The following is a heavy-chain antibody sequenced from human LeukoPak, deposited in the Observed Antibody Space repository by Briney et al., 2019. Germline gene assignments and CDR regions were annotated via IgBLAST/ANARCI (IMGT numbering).Heavy chain of an antibody. Sequence: SETLSLTCAVYGGSFSGYYWSWIRQPPGKGLEWIGEINHSGSTNYNPSLKSRVTISVDTSKNQFSLKLSSVTAADTAVYYCARGPGVTMVRGARGDYWGQGTLVTVSS. CDR2: INHSGST. CDR1: GGSFSGYY. CDR3: ARGPGVTMVRGARGDY. J-gene: IGHJ4*02. D-gene: IGHD3-10*01. V-gene: IGHV4-34*01.